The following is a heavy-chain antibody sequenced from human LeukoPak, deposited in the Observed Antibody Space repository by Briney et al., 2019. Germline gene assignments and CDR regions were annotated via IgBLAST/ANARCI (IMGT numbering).Heavy chain of an antibody. D-gene: IGHD2-15*01. CDR3: TRELGCSGGSCYPDY. CDR1: GYTFSGYY. Sequence: GASVKVSCKASGYTFSGYYIHWVRQAPGQGLEWMGWTNPKGGGTNYAQKFQGRVTMTRDTSITTAYMELSRLRSDDTAVYYCTRELGCSGGSCYPDYWGQGTLVTVSS. V-gene: IGHV1-2*02. CDR2: TNPKGGGT. J-gene: IGHJ4*02.